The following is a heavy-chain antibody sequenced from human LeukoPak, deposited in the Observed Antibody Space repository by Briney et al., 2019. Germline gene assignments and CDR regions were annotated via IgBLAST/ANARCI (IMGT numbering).Heavy chain of an antibody. D-gene: IGHD3-10*01. V-gene: IGHV7-4-1*02. CDR2: INTNTGNP. J-gene: IGHJ5*02. CDR1: GYTFTSYA. CDR3: ARDHITMATGWFDP. Sequence: GASVKVSCKASGYTFTSYAMNWVRQAPGQGLEWMGWINTNTGNPTYAQGFTGRFVLSLDTSVSTAYLQISSLKAEDTAVYYCARDHITMATGWFDPWGQGTLVTVSS.